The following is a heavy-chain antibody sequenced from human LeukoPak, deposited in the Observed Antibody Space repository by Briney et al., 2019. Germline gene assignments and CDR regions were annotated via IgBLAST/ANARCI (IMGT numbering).Heavy chain of an antibody. D-gene: IGHD6-19*01. CDR1: GFPFICHA. CDR2: ISGSGGDT. V-gene: IGHV3-23*01. J-gene: IGHJ4*02. CDR3: AKTTAGYSSGRFPAWPIDE. Sequence: GWSLPLSCAASGFPFICHAIYWVRPAPGKGLDGVAVISGSGGDTVLADSVKGWFTRSTENAKTTVFQQMDSLRGEDTAAYYGAKTTAGYSSGRFPAWPIDEWGQGTLVT.